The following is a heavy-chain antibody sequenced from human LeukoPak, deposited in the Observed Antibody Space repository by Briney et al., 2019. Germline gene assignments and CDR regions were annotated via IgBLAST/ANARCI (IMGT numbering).Heavy chain of an antibody. Sequence: PEASVKVSCKASGYTFTSYYMHWVRQAPGQGLEWMGIINPSGDFTSYAQKFQGRVTMTRDTSTSTVYMELSSLRSEDTAVYYCARDPVGANDFWGQGTLVTVSS. V-gene: IGHV1-46*01. D-gene: IGHD1-26*01. J-gene: IGHJ4*02. CDR1: GYTFTSYY. CDR3: ARDPVGANDF. CDR2: INPSGDFT.